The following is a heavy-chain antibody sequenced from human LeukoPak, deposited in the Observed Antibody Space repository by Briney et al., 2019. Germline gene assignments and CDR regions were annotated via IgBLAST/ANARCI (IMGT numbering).Heavy chain of an antibody. D-gene: IGHD3-9*01. CDR1: GYSFSDFG. J-gene: IGHJ4*02. Sequence: GASVKVSCKTSGYSFSDFGVIWARQAPGQGPQWVGWISAFNANTNYGRKFQGRVTLTTDTSTSTAYMELRSLRSDDTAVYYCARGGDGDILTGLVFDYWGQGTLVTVSS. V-gene: IGHV1-18*01. CDR3: ARGGDGDILTGLVFDY. CDR2: ISAFNANT.